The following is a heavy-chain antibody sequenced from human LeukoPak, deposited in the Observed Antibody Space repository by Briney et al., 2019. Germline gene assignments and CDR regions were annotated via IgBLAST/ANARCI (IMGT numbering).Heavy chain of an antibody. CDR2: ISSGSSTI. V-gene: IGHV3-48*04. CDR1: GFTFSHYS. Sequence: GGSLRLSCAATGFTFSHYSMNWVRQAPGKGLEWVSYISSGSSTIYYGDSVKGRFTVSRDNAKSLLYLQMNSLRAEDTAVYYCARDVRDPEIDYWGQGTLVTVSS. J-gene: IGHJ4*02. CDR3: ARDVRDPEIDY. D-gene: IGHD2-8*01.